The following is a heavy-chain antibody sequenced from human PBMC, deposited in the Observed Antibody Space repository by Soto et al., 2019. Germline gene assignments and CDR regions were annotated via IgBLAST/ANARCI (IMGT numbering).Heavy chain of an antibody. CDR3: ARDSPLDFWSGYYFGLTESDYYYYGMDV. J-gene: IGHJ6*02. V-gene: IGHV3-7*01. D-gene: IGHD3-3*01. Sequence: GGSLRLSCAASGFTFSSYWMSWVRQAPGKGLEWVANIKQDGSEKYYVDSVKGRFTISRDNAKNSLYLQMNSLRAEDTAVYYCARDSPLDFWSGYYFGLTESDYYYYGMDVWGQGTTVTVSS. CDR2: IKQDGSEK. CDR1: GFTFSSYW.